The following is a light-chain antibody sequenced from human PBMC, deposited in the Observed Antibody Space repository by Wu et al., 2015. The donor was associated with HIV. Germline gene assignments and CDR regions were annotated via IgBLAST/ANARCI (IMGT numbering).Light chain of an antibody. J-gene: IGKJ1*01. CDR3: QQYNNWPT. V-gene: IGKV3-15*01. CDR2: GAS. CDR1: QNVNRN. Sequence: EIVLTQSPGTLSLSPGDRATLSCRASQNVNRNSLAWYQQKPGQAPRLLIYGASTRATGIPARFSGSGSGTEFTLTISSLQSEDFAVYYCQQYNNWPTFGQGTKVEIK.